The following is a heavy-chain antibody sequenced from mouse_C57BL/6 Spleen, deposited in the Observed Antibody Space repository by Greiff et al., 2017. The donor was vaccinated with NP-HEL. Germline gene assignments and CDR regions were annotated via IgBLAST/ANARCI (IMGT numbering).Heavy chain of an antibody. CDR1: GFNIKDDY. J-gene: IGHJ2*01. CDR2: IDPENGDT. V-gene: IGHV14-4*01. CDR3: LKGYFDY. Sequence: EVQLQHSGAELVRPGASVKLSCTASGFNIKDDYMHWVKQRPEQGLEWIGWIDPENGDTEYASKFQGKATITADTSSNTAYLQLSSLTSEDTAVYYCLKGYFDYWGQGTTLTVSS.